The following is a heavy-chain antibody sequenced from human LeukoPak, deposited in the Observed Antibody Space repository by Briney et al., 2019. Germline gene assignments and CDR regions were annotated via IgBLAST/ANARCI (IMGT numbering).Heavy chain of an antibody. CDR1: GFTFSSYG. Sequence: GGSLRYSCAATGFTFSSYGMHWVGQGASNVLDWEAVIWYDGSNKYYADSVKGRFTISRDNSKNTLYLQMNSLRAEDTAVYYCARASYGDYAYYFDYWGQGTLVTVSS. CDR3: ARASYGDYAYYFDY. D-gene: IGHD4-17*01. CDR2: IWYDGSNK. V-gene: IGHV3-33*01. J-gene: IGHJ4*02.